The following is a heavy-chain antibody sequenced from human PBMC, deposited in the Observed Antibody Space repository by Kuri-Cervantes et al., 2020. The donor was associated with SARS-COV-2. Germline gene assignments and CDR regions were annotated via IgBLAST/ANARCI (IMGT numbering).Heavy chain of an antibody. Sequence: GGSLRLSCAASGFTFSSYSMNWVRQAPGKGLEWVSYISSSSSTIYYADSVKGRFTISRDNAKNSLYLQMNSLRDEDTAVYYCARRALTKIYYYYYMDVWGKGTTVTVSS. CDR1: GFTFSSYS. CDR3: ARRALTKIYYYYYMDV. J-gene: IGHJ6*03. CDR2: ISSSSSTI. D-gene: IGHD1-14*01. V-gene: IGHV3-48*02.